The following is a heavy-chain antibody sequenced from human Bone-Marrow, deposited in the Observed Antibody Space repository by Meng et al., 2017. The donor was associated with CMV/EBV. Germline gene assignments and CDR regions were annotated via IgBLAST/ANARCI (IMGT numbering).Heavy chain of an antibody. CDR2: INEDGSEK. CDR1: GFRFSTSW. V-gene: IGHV3-7*01. Sequence: GESLKISCAASGFRFSTSWMSWVRQGPGKGLEWVANINEDGSEKYYVGSVRGRFTISRDNGENSLFLQMSRLRVEDTAVYYCAIHCSSTSCNYYYYGMDVWGQGTMVTCSS. J-gene: IGHJ6*01. CDR3: AIHCSSTSCNYYYYGMDV. D-gene: IGHD2-2*01.